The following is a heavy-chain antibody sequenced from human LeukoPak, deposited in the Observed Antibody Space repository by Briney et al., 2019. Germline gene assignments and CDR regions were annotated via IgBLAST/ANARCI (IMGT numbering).Heavy chain of an antibody. D-gene: IGHD4-11*01. J-gene: IGHJ5*02. CDR2: LYYSGNT. V-gene: IGHV4-39*07. CDR1: GGSIRSRTIY. CDR3: AKGYTNVNQEVWLDP. Sequence: SETLSLTCTDSGGSIRSRTIYWGWIRQPPGKGLEWIGSLYYSGNTNYSPPLKRRVSMSLDTSKNQFSLKLNSVTDADTALYYCAKGYTNVNQEVWLDPWGQGILVTVSS.